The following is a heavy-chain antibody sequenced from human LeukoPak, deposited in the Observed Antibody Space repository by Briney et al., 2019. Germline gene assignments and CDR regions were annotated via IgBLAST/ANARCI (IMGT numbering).Heavy chain of an antibody. CDR3: ASGLHCSSTSCYTFDY. J-gene: IGHJ4*02. V-gene: IGHV1-18*01. CDR2: ISAYNGNT. Sequence: GASVTVSCTASGYTFTSYGISWVRQAPGQGLEWMGWISAYNGNTNYAQKLQGRVTMTTDTSTSTAYMELRSLRSDDTAVYYCASGLHCSSTSCYTFDYWGQGTLVTVSS. D-gene: IGHD2-2*02. CDR1: GYTFTSYG.